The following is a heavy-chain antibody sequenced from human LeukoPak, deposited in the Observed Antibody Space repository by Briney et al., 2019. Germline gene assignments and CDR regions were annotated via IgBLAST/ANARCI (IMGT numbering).Heavy chain of an antibody. Sequence: PGGSLRLSCAASGFVFSDYGMHWVRQAPGKGLEWVAFVRYDGSNQYYADSVKGRFTISRDDSKNTLYLQMNSLRAEDTAVYSCWRGFGGGYLAGAQKFWGWGTLVTVS. CDR2: VRYDGSNQ. V-gene: IGHV3-30*02. CDR1: GFVFSDYG. CDR3: WRGFGGGYLAGAQKF. J-gene: IGHJ4*02. D-gene: IGHD3-16*01.